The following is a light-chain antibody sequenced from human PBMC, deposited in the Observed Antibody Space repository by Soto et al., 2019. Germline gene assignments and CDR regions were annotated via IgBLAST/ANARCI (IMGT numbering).Light chain of an antibody. V-gene: IGLV3-21*04. CDR2: YDS. J-gene: IGLJ1*01. CDR3: QVWDITTDHCF. Sequence: SYELTQPPSVSVAPEKTARLTCGGDNIGSKRVHWYRQKPGQAPVLVIYYDSDRPSGIPERFSGSNSGNTATLTINRVEAGDAADYYCQVWDITTDHCFFGTGTKLTVL. CDR1: NIGSKR.